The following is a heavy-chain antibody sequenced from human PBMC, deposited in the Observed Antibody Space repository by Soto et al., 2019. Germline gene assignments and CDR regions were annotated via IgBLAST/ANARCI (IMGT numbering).Heavy chain of an antibody. CDR1: GFTFSSYA. V-gene: IGHV3-23*01. CDR2: ISGSGGST. Sequence: PGGSLRLSCAASGFTFSSYAMSWVRQAPGKGLEWVSAISGSGGSTYYADSVKGRFTISRDNSKNTLYLQMNSLRAEDTAVYYCAKFSREYQLLFDYFDYWGQGTLVPVSS. D-gene: IGHD2-2*01. J-gene: IGHJ4*02. CDR3: AKFSREYQLLFDYFDY.